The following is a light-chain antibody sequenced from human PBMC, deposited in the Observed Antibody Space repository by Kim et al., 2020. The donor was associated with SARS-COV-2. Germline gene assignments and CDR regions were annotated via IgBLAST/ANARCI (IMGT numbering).Light chain of an antibody. CDR2: YAA. CDR3: QQHSNWQRT. V-gene: IGKV3-11*01. J-gene: IGKJ1*01. Sequence: GEKTPTSRSGGRRSSSSLAWYQQKTGQAPSRLLYYAANRATGIPARFSGSGSGTDLTLTISSLEPEDSAVYYCQQHSNWQRTFGEGTKVDIK. CDR1: RRSSSS.